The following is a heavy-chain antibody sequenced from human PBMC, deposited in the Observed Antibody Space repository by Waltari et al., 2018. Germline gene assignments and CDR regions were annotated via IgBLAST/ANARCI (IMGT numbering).Heavy chain of an antibody. CDR3: AKCICTGHSAIDPFDH. Sequence: EVQLLESEVRLVPHGGSMRRSCAASGFSFAHYAMARFLQAPWKVLEWVSTIRDSGCCGHKADSLKGRFTISRDNYKNPLYVQMHIVGVEDTAVYFCAKCICTGHSAIDPFDHWGQGTLVTVSA. J-gene: IGHJ4*02. V-gene: IGHV3-23*01. D-gene: IGHD5-18*01. CDR1: GFSFAHYA. CDR2: IRDSGCCG.